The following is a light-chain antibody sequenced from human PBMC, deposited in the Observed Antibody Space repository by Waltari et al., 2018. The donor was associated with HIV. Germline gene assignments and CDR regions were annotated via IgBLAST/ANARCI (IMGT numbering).Light chain of an antibody. CDR3: QQSYSFPLT. CDR2: DAS. CDR1: QTVPTK. V-gene: IGKV1-39*01. Sequence: DIQMTQSPSPLSASVGDRVTITCRASQTVPTKVNSYPQKPGNAPKLLIYDASSLGTGVPSRFSGSGSGTDFTLTISSLQTDDFATYFCQQSYSFPLTFGPGTKLDV. J-gene: IGKJ3*01.